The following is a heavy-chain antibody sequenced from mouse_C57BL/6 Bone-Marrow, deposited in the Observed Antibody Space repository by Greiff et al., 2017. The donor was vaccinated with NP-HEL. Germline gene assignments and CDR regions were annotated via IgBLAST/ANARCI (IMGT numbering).Heavy chain of an antibody. CDR1: GYAFSNYW. V-gene: IGHV1-80*01. Sequence: VQLQQSGAELVKPGASVKISCKASGYAFSNYWMNWVKQRPGQGLEWIGQIYPGDGDTNYHGKFKVKATLTADKSSSTAYMQLSRLASEDSAVYFCARGAYWGQGTLVTVSA. CDR3: ARGAY. CDR2: IYPGDGDT. J-gene: IGHJ3*01.